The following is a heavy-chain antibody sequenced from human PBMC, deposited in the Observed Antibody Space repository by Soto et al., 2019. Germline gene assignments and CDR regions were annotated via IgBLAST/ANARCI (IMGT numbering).Heavy chain of an antibody. D-gene: IGHD2-8*02. CDR2: INHSGST. V-gene: IGHV4-34*01. J-gene: IGHJ4*02. Sequence: SSETLSLTCAFYGVSFSGYYWTWIRQPPGTGLEWIGEINHSGSTNYNPSLKSRVTISVDTSKNQFSLKLTSVTAADTAVYYCARDKITGLFDYWGQGTLVTVSS. CDR3: ARDKITGLFDY. CDR1: GVSFSGYY.